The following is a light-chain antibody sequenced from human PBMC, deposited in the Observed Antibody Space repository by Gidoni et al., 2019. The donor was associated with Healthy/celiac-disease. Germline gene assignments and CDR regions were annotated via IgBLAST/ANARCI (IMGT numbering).Light chain of an antibody. J-gene: IGLJ3*02. CDR1: KLGDKY. Sequence: SYELTQPPSVSVSPGQTASITCSGDKLGDKYACWYQQKPGQSPVLVIYQDSTRHSGIPERFSGSNSGNTATLTISGTQAMDEADYYCQAWDSSGNWVFGGGTKLTVL. CDR2: QDS. CDR3: QAWDSSGNWV. V-gene: IGLV3-1*01.